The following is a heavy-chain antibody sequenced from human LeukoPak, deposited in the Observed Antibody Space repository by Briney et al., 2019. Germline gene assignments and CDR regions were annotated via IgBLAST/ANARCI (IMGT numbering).Heavy chain of an antibody. CDR3: ARILMTMVATGDAFDI. Sequence: PSETLSLTCTVSGVSISSSSYYWGWIRQPPGKGLEWIGSIYYSGSTYYNPSLKSRVTISVDTSKNQFSLKLISVTAADTAVYYCARILMTMVATGDAFDIWGQGTMVTVSS. D-gene: IGHD4/OR15-4a*01. V-gene: IGHV4-39*07. CDR1: GVSISSSSYY. J-gene: IGHJ3*02. CDR2: IYYSGST.